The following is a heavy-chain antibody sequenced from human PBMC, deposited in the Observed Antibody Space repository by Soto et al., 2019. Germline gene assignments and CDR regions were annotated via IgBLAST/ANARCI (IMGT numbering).Heavy chain of an antibody. Sequence: QVQLVQSGAEVKKPGASVKVSCKASGYTFTSYYMHWVRQTPGQGLEWMGIINPSGGSTSYAQKFQGRVTMTRDTSTSTVYMELSSLSSEDTAVYYCARDSVRGTGFDYWGQGTLVTVSS. V-gene: IGHV1-46*01. D-gene: IGHD3-16*01. CDR1: GYTFTSYY. CDR3: ARDSVRGTGFDY. J-gene: IGHJ4*02. CDR2: INPSGGST.